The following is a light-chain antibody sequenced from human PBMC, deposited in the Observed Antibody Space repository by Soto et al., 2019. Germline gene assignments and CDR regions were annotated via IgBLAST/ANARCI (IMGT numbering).Light chain of an antibody. CDR3: QQYDNLPLT. V-gene: IGKV1-33*01. Sequence: DIQMNQSPSSLSASVGDRVTITCQASQDISNYLNWYQQKPGKAPKLLIYDASNLETGVPSRFSGSGSGTHFTFTISSLQPEDIATYYCQQYDNLPLTFGGGTKVDIK. CDR1: QDISNY. J-gene: IGKJ4*01. CDR2: DAS.